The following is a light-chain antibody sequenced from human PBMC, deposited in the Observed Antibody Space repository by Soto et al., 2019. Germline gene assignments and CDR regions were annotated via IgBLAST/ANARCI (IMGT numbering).Light chain of an antibody. CDR2: KAS. Sequence: DIQMTQSPSTLSASVGARVPITCRASQSISNWLAWYQQKPGKAPKILISKASSLESGVPSRFSGSGSETEFTLTISSLQPDDFATYYCQQYNSYRWTFGQGTKVEIK. CDR1: QSISNW. J-gene: IGKJ1*01. V-gene: IGKV1-5*03. CDR3: QQYNSYRWT.